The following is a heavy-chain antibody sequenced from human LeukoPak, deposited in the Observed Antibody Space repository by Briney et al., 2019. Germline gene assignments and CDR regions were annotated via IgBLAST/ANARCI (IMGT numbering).Heavy chain of an antibody. D-gene: IGHD5-24*01. J-gene: IGHJ4*02. CDR1: GGSSSGYY. Sequence: PSETLSLTCAVYGGSSSGYYWSWIRQPPGKGLEWIGEINHSGSTNYNPSLKSRVTISVDTSKNQFSLKLSSVTAADTAVYYCARGEAGYNDYWGQGTLVTVSS. CDR2: INHSGST. CDR3: ARGEAGYNDY. V-gene: IGHV4-34*01.